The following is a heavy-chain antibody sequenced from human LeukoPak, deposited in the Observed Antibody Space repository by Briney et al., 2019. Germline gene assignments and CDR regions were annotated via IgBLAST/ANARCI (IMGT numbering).Heavy chain of an antibody. D-gene: IGHD3-3*01. J-gene: IGHJ4*02. CDR2: IIPILGIA. CDR1: GYTFTSYA. V-gene: IGHV1-69*04. Sequence: SVKVSCKASGYTFTSYAISWVRQAPGQGLEWMGRIIPILGIANYAQKFQGRVTITADKSTSTAYMELSSLRSEDTAVYYCARSVGISYDFWSGYRFDYWGQGTLVTVSS. CDR3: ARSVGISYDFWSGYRFDY.